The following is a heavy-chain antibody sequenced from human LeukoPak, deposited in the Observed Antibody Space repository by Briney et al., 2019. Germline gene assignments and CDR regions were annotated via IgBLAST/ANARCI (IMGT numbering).Heavy chain of an antibody. D-gene: IGHD3-10*01. CDR1: GGSFSGYY. Sequence: SETLSLTCAVYGGSFSGYYWSWIRQPPGKGLEWIGEINHSGSTNYNPSLKSRVTIPVDTSKNQFSLKLSSVTAADTAVYYCARARDYYGSGIYGMDVWGKGTTVTVSS. V-gene: IGHV4-34*01. J-gene: IGHJ6*04. CDR3: ARARDYYGSGIYGMDV. CDR2: INHSGST.